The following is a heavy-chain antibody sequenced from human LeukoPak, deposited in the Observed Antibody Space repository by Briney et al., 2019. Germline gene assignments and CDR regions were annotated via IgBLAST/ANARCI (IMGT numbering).Heavy chain of an antibody. CDR2: MKPKRGNT. V-gene: IGHV1-8*01. CDR1: GYTFTSYD. D-gene: IGHD2-15*01. CDR3: VAVVDTSFDY. Sequence: ASVKVSCKASGYTFTSYDINWVRQATGQELEWIGWMKPKRGNTGYAQKFQGRVTMTRDTSLSTAYMELSSLRSEDTAVYYCVAVVDTSFDYWGQGTPVIVSS. J-gene: IGHJ4*02.